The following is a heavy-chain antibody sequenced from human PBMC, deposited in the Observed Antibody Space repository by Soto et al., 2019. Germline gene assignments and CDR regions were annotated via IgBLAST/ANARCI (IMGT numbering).Heavy chain of an antibody. CDR3: ARAMDLYSGSPRDAFDI. CDR2: ISAYNGNT. CDR1: GYTFTSYG. J-gene: IGHJ3*02. V-gene: IGHV1-18*01. D-gene: IGHD1-26*01. Sequence: QVPLVQSGAEVKKPGASVKVSCKASGYTFTSYGISWVRQAPGQGLEWMGWISAYNGNTNYAQKLQGRVTMTTDTSTSTAYMELRSLRSDDTAVYYCARAMDLYSGSPRDAFDIWGQGTMVTVSS.